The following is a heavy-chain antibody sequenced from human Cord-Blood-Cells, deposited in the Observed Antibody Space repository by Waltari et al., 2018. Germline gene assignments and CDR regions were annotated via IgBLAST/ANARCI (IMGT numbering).Heavy chain of an antibody. CDR2: IIPILGIA. V-gene: IGHV1-69*04. CDR1: GGTFSSYA. Sequence: SCKASGGTFSSYAISWVRQAPGQGLEWMGRIIPILGIANYAQKFQGRVTITADKSTSTAYMELSSLRSEDTAVYYCARDNGDTAMDYWGQGTLVTVSS. J-gene: IGHJ4*02. D-gene: IGHD5-18*01. CDR3: ARDNGDTAMDY.